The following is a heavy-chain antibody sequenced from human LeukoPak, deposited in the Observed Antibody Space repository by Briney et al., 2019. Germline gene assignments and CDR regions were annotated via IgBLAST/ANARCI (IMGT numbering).Heavy chain of an antibody. CDR1: GFIFSTYA. D-gene: IGHD6-13*01. J-gene: IGHJ4*02. V-gene: IGHV3-23*01. CDR2: ISGSGGST. Sequence: PGGSLRLSCATSGFIFSTYALSWVRQAPGKGLEWASSISGSGGSTYHADSEKGRFTISRDSSKNTLYLQTNSLRAEDTAIYYCARVIRAAPGKGYFDYWGQGTLVTVSS. CDR3: ARVIRAAPGKGYFDY.